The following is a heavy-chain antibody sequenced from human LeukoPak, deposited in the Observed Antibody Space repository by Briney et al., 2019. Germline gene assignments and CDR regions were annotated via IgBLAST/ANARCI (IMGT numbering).Heavy chain of an antibody. CDR3: AKRASGSGTSLYYFDY. J-gene: IGHJ4*02. V-gene: IGHV3-23*01. Sequence: GGSLRLSCAASGFTFSSYAMSWVRQAPGKGLEWVSAISGSGGSTYYADSVKGRFTISRDNSKNTLYLQMNSLRAEDTAVYYCAKRASGSGTSLYYFDYWGQGTLVTVSS. CDR2: ISGSGGST. CDR1: GFTFSSYA. D-gene: IGHD3-10*01.